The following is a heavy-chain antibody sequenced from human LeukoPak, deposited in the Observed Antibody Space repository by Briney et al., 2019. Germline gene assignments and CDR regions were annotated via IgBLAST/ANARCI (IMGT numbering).Heavy chain of an antibody. J-gene: IGHJ5*01. V-gene: IGHV1-18*01. D-gene: IGHD4-17*01. CDR3: ARAHYGDGSWFDT. Sequence: GASVKVSCKASGYTFTSYCISWVRQAPGQGLEWMGWISAYNGTTNCAQKLQGRVTMTTDTSTSTAYTELRSLRSYNTAVNYCARAHYGDGSWFDTWG. CDR1: GYTFTSYC. CDR2: ISAYNGTT.